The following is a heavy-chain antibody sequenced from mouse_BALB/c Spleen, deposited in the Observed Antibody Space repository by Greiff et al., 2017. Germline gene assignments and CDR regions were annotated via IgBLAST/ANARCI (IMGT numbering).Heavy chain of an antibody. CDR3: ARSYYGNYFCAMDY. CDR1: GYSITSDYA. V-gene: IGHV3-2*02. Sequence: EVQLVESGPGLVKPSQSLSLTCTVTGYSITSDYAWNWIRQFPGNKLEWMGYISYSGSTSYNPSLKSRISITRDTSKNQFFLQLNSVTTEDTATYYCARSYYGNYFCAMDYWGQGTSVTVSS. D-gene: IGHD2-10*01. CDR2: ISYSGST. J-gene: IGHJ4*01.